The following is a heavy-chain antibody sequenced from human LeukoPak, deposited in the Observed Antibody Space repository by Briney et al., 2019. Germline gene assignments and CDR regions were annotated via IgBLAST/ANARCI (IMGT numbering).Heavy chain of an antibody. V-gene: IGHV1-3*03. Sequence: ASVKVSCKASGYTFTSYAMHWVRQAPGQRLEWMGWINAGNGNTKYSQEFQGRVTITRDTSASTAYMELSSLRSEDMAVYYCARGPYSRSYYFGTWGQGTLVTVSS. CDR1: GYTFTSYA. D-gene: IGHD1-26*01. CDR3: ARGPYSRSYYFGT. J-gene: IGHJ4*02. CDR2: INAGNGNT.